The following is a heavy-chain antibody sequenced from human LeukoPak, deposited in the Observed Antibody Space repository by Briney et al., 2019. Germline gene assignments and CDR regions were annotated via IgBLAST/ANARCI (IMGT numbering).Heavy chain of an antibody. CDR3: ARGGPVRAVAGDNWFDP. CDR2: ISAYNGNT. D-gene: IGHD6-19*01. J-gene: IGHJ5*02. CDR1: GYTFTSYG. Sequence: ASVKVSCKASGYTFTSYGISWVRQAPGQGLEWMGWISAYNGNTNYAQKLQGRVTMTTDTSTSTAYMELRSLRSDDTAVYYCARGGPVRAVAGDNWFDPWGQGTLVTVSS. V-gene: IGHV1-18*01.